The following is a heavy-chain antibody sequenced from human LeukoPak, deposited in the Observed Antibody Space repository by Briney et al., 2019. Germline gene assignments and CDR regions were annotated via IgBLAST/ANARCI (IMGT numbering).Heavy chain of an antibody. V-gene: IGHV4-34*01. Sequence: SETLSLTCAVYGGSFSGYYWSWIRQPPGKGLEWIGEINHSGSTNYNPSLKSRVTISVDTSKNQFSLKLSSVTAADTAVYYCARQGFYSGYDFFTYWGQGTLVTVSS. CDR3: ARQGFYSGYDFFTY. CDR2: INHSGST. CDR1: GGSFSGYY. J-gene: IGHJ4*02. D-gene: IGHD5-12*01.